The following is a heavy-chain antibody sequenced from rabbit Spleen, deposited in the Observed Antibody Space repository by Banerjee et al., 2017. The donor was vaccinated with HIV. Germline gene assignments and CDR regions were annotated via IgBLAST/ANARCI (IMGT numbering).Heavy chain of an antibody. V-gene: IGHV1S45*01. D-gene: IGHD7-1*01. Sequence: QEQLVESGGGLVKPGASLTLTCTASGFSFSSSYDMCWVRQAPGKGLEWIACILGGSSGATYYANWVNGRFSISRENTQNTLYLQLSSLTAADTATYFCVRDQAGYAGYGPYYFYLWGQGTLVTVS. CDR2: ILGGSSGAT. CDR3: VRDQAGYAGYGPYYFYL. J-gene: IGHJ4*01. CDR1: GFSFSSSYD.